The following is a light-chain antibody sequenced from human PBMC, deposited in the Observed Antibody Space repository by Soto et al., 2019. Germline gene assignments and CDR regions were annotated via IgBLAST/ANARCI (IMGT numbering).Light chain of an antibody. J-gene: IGKJ1*01. Sequence: EVVLTQSPATLSLSPGERATVSCRSGQSISSRYLAWYQQKPGQAPRLLVYGVSSRATGTPDRFSGSGSGTDFTLTISRLEPEDFAVYHCQQYDSSPTFGQGTKVDIK. CDR3: QQYDSSPT. V-gene: IGKV3-20*01. CDR1: QSISSRY. CDR2: GVS.